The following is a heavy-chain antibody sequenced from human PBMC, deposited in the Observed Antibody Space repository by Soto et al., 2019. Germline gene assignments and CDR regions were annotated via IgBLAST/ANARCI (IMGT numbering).Heavy chain of an antibody. D-gene: IGHD3-22*01. Sequence: QVQLQESGPGLAKPSQTLSLTCTVSGASLSSGGYYWTWIRQVPGKALEWIGYIFHTGTTFYNPSLKSQVVMSIEKSDNQFSLNMRSVTAADTAVYYCARGLGYDSNGRFLAAFDVWGQGTMVTVSS. CDR1: GASLSSGGYY. CDR3: ARGLGYDSNGRFLAAFDV. V-gene: IGHV4-31*01. J-gene: IGHJ3*01. CDR2: IFHTGTT.